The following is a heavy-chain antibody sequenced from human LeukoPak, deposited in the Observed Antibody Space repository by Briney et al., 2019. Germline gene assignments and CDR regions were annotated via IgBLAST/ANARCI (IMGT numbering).Heavy chain of an antibody. J-gene: IGHJ3*02. CDR2: IYYSGNT. Sequence: SETLSLTCTVSGGSISNSNYYWGWIRQPPGKGLEWIGNIYYSGNTYYNPSLKSRVTISVDTSKNQFSLKMNSVTAADTAIYYCARPLNTGDVDASDIWGQGTMVTVFS. V-gene: IGHV4-39*01. CDR3: ARPLNTGDVDASDI. D-gene: IGHD7-27*01. CDR1: GGSISNSNYY.